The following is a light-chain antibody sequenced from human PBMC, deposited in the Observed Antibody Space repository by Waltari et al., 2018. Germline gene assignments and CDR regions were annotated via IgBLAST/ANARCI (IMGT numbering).Light chain of an antibody. Sequence: QLVLTQPPSASASLGASVKLTCTLSSGHSSNAIAWHQQQQAKGPRYLMKVNRDGGHNKGDGSPDRFSGSSSGAERYLTISRLRSEDEADYYCQTWGTGILVFGTGTKVTVL. V-gene: IGLV4-69*01. CDR1: SGHSSNA. J-gene: IGLJ1*01. CDR3: QTWGTGILV. CDR2: VNRDGGH.